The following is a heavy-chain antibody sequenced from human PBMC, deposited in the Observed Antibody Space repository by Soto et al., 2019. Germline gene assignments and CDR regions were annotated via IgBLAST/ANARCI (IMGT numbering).Heavy chain of an antibody. Sequence: GGSLRLSCAASGFTVSSNYMSWVRQAPGKGLEWVSVIYSGGSTYYADSVKGRFTISRDNSKNTLYLQMNSLRAEDTAVYYGARVGPDSGYDLGVFDYWGQGTLVTVSS. J-gene: IGHJ4*02. CDR2: IYSGGST. CDR1: GFTVSSNY. V-gene: IGHV3-66*01. D-gene: IGHD5-12*01. CDR3: ARVGPDSGYDLGVFDY.